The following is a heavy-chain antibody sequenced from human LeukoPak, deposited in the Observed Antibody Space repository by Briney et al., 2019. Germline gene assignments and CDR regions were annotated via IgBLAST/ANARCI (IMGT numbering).Heavy chain of an antibody. D-gene: IGHD1-26*01. Sequence: TGGSLRLSCAASGFTFSSYWMNWVRQAPGKGLEWVANIKQDGSEKYYVDSVKGRFTVSRDNAKNSLYLQMNSLRAEDTAVYYFAKGGAYPILPYDSWARETLVTVSS. J-gene: IGHJ5*01. CDR2: IKQDGSEK. V-gene: IGHV3-7*01. CDR1: GFTFSSYW. CDR3: AKGGAYPILPYDS.